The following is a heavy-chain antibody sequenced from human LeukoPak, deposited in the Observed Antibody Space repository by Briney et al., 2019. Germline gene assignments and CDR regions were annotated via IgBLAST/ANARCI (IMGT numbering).Heavy chain of an antibody. CDR1: GFTFSSYD. V-gene: IGHV3-33*06. Sequence: QPGGSLRLSCAASGFTFSSYDMHWVRQAPGKGLEWVAVIWYDGSNKYYADSVKGRFTISRDNSKNTLYLQMNSLRAEDTAVYYCAKDLREYYSSGWFDSWGQGTLVTVSS. D-gene: IGHD3-10*01. CDR2: IWYDGSNK. CDR3: AKDLREYYSSGWFDS. J-gene: IGHJ5*01.